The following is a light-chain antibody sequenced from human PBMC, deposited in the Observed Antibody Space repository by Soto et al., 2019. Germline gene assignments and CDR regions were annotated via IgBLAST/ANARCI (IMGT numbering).Light chain of an antibody. V-gene: IGLV2-11*01. CDR1: SSDVGGYNY. J-gene: IGLJ2*01. CDR2: DVS. Sequence: QSALTQPCSVSGSPGQSVTISCTGTSSDVGGYNYVSWYQQHPGKAPKLMIYDVSKRPSGVPDRFSGSKSGNTASLTISGLQAEDEADYYCCSYAGSYTFAVFGGGTKLTVL. CDR3: CSYAGSYTFAV.